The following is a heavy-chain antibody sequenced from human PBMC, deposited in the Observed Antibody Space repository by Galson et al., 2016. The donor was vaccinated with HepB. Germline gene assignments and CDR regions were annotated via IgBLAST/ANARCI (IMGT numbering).Heavy chain of an antibody. D-gene: IGHD4-17*01. Sequence: SLRLSCAASEFTFSGYAVHWVRQAPGKGLEWVAFISYDESNKYYSDPVKGRFTISRDNSNNRLYLQMNSLGAEDTATYYCARDRGPYGVPFYIDFWGQGTLVIVSS. CDR1: EFTFSGYA. V-gene: IGHV3-30*04. CDR3: ARDRGPYGVPFYIDF. J-gene: IGHJ4*02. CDR2: ISYDESNK.